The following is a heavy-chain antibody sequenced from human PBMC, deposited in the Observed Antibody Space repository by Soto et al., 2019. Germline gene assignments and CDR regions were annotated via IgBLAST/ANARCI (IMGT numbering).Heavy chain of an antibody. J-gene: IGHJ1*01. CDR2: IYWDDDK. D-gene: IGHD3-9*01. Sequence: QITLKESGPTLVKPTQTLTLTCSFSGFSLSTSGVGVGWIRQPPGKALEWLALIYWDDDKRYSPYLKSRLTNTKDPSKNQVVLKMTNMDPVDTATYYCAHAGYYDILTGYFQGEDFQPWGQGTLVTVSS. V-gene: IGHV2-5*02. CDR1: GFSLSTSGVG. CDR3: AHAGYYDILTGYFQGEDFQP.